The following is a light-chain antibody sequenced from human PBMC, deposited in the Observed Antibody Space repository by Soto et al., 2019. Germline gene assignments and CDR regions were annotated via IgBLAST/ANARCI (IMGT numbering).Light chain of an antibody. J-gene: IGKJ4*01. CDR1: QSVLYTSNNKNY. CDR2: WAS. CDR3: QQYYSTPLT. V-gene: IGKV4-1*01. Sequence: DIVMTQSPYSLAVSLGERATINCKSSQSVLYTSNNKNYLAWYQQKPGQPPKLLIYWASTRESGVPDRFSGSGSGTEFTLTISSLQAGDVAVYSCQQYYSTPLTFGGGTKVEIK.